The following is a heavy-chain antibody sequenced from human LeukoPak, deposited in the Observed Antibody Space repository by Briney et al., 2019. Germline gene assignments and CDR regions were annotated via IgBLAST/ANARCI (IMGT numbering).Heavy chain of an antibody. V-gene: IGHV3-7*03. CDR3: AKEGRSLQTY. Sequence: PGGSLRLSCAASGFMFSSNWMSWVRLAPGKGLEWVANIKEDGTETYYVDSVKGRFIISRDNAKNSLYLQMNSLRVEGTAVYYCAKEGRSLQTYWGQGTLVTVSS. CDR2: IKEDGTET. J-gene: IGHJ4*02. CDR1: GFMFSSNW. D-gene: IGHD5-24*01.